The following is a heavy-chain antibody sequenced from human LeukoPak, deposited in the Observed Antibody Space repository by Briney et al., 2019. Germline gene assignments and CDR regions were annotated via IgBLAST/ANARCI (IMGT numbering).Heavy chain of an antibody. D-gene: IGHD2-8*01. CDR2: ISYDGSNK. CDR1: GFTFSSHG. CDR3: AKDGLGYCTNGVCSAPYYYYYYGMDV. V-gene: IGHV3-30*18. Sequence: SGGSLRLSFAASGFTFSSHGMHWVRQAPGKGLEWVAVISYDGSNKYYADSVKGRFTISRDNSKNTLYLQMNSLRAEDTAVYYCAKDGLGYCTNGVCSAPYYYYYYGMDVWGQGTTVTVSS. J-gene: IGHJ6*02.